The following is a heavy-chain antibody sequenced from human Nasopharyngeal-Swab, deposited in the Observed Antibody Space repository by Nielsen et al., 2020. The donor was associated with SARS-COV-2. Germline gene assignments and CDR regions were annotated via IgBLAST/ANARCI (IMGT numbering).Heavy chain of an antibody. J-gene: IGHJ4*02. Sequence: GESLKISCAASGLTFRNYAMTWVRQAPGKGLEWVSTVSGKGDETFYADSVQGRFSISRDNSKNTLYLQMNSLRPEDTAVYYCAKGGHFSFFDYWGQGRLVTVSS. CDR2: VSGKGDET. V-gene: IGHV3-23*01. CDR3: AKGGHFSFFDY. CDR1: GLTFRNYA. D-gene: IGHD2/OR15-2a*01.